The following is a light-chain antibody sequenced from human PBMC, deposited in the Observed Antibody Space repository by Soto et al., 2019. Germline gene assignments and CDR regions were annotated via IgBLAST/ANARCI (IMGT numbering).Light chain of an antibody. CDR2: KAS. J-gene: IGKJ1*01. Sequence: IRMTQSPSSLSASVEDRVTITCRASQSISSWLAWYQQKPGKAPKLLIYKASSLESGVPSRFSGSGSGTEFTLTISSLQPDDFATYYCQQYNSYSRTFGQGTKVDI. V-gene: IGKV1-5*03. CDR3: QQYNSYSRT. CDR1: QSISSW.